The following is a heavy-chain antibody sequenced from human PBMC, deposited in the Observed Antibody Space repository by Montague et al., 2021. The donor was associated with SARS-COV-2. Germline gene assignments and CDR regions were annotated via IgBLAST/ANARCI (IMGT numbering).Heavy chain of an antibody. D-gene: IGHD3-22*01. CDR1: GGSISSSSYY. V-gene: IGHV4-39*01. CDR2: IYYSGST. J-gene: IGHJ3*02. CDR3: ARFPTSYYYDSKAAPATPDALDI. Sequence: SETLSLTCTVSGGSISSSSYYWGWIRQPPGKGLEWIGSIYYSGSTYYNPSLKSRVTISVDTSKNQFSLKLSSVTAADTAVYYCARFPTSYYYDSKAAPATPDALDIWGQGTMVTGSS.